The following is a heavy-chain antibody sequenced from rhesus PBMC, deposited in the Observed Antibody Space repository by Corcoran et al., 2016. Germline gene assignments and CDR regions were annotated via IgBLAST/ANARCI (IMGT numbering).Heavy chain of an antibody. CDR1: GFPFSSSY. V-gene: IGHV3-8*01. CDR2: INTGGGIT. D-gene: IGHD4-23*01. CDR3: AKEHEYDNSLDV. Sequence: VQLVESGGGLVQPGGSLRLYCTGSGFPFSSSYIYWLLQAPGKGLEWVSAINTGGGITWYTDSVKGRFTISKENAKNTLYLQMDSLIAEDTAVYYCAKEHEYDNSLDVWGRGVLVTVSS. J-gene: IGHJ5-2*02.